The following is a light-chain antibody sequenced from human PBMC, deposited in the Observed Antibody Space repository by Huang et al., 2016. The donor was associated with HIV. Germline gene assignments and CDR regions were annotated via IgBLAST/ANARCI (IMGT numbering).Light chain of an antibody. CDR1: QNINTW. Sequence: DIQMTQSPSTLSASVGDRVTITCRASQNINTWLAWYQQKPGKAPDLLIYRASSLQVGVPSRFTGSGSGTEFTLTITSLQPDDLGTYYRQQYNTYLYTFGQGTKLEI. V-gene: IGKV1-5*03. CDR3: QQYNTYLYT. CDR2: RAS. J-gene: IGKJ2*01.